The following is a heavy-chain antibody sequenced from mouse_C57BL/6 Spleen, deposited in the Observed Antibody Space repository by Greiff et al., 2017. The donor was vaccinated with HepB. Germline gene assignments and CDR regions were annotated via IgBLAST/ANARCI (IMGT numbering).Heavy chain of an antibody. J-gene: IGHJ4*01. V-gene: IGHV1-63*01. CDR1: GYTFTNYW. D-gene: IGHD2-4*01. Sequence: VQLQESGAELVRPGPSVKMSCKASGYTFTNYWIGWAKQRPGHGLEWIGDIYPGGGYTNYNEKFKGKATLTADKSSSTAYMQFSSLTSEDSAIYYCAREGDYDGGYAMDYWGQGTSVTVSS. CDR2: IYPGGGYT. CDR3: AREGDYDGGYAMDY.